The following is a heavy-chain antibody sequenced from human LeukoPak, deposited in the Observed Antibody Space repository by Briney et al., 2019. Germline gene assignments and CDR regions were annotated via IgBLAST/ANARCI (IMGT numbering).Heavy chain of an antibody. CDR2: FSTNSSYI. V-gene: IGHV3-21*01. CDR3: ARATVTRWFDH. Sequence: PGGSLRLSCAASGFTFSKYRMNWVGQAPGKGLVWVSSFSTNSSYISHADSVKARFTISRDNAKNSLYLQMNSLRAEDTAVYYCARATVTRWFDHWGQGTLVTVSS. CDR1: GFTFSKYR. J-gene: IGHJ5*02. D-gene: IGHD4-17*01.